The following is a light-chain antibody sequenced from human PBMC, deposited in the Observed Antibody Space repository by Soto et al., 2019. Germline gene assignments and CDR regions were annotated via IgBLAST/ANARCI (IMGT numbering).Light chain of an antibody. CDR1: QSVSNN. V-gene: IGKV3-15*01. CDR3: QHYNHWPPAWT. CDR2: GAS. J-gene: IGKJ1*01. Sequence: EVVMTQSPATLSVSPGDRATLSCRASQSVSNNLAWYQQKPGQAPRLLIYGASTRATGIPARFSGSGSGTEFTVTISSLQSEDFAVYYCQHYNHWPPAWTFGQGTRVEI.